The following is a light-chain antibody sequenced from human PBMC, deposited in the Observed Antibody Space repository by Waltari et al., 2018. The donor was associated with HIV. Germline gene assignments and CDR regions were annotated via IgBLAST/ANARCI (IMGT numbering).Light chain of an antibody. J-gene: IGLJ2*01. CDR2: DVT. CDR3: SSYTTSSTVV. Sequence: QSALTQPASVSGSPGQSITISCTGTSSDVGGYDYVSWYQQHPGKAPKLIIYDVTNRPSGVSIRFSGSKSVNAASLTSFGLQAEDEADYYCSSYTTSSTVVFGGGTKLTVL. V-gene: IGLV2-14*01. CDR1: SSDVGGYDY.